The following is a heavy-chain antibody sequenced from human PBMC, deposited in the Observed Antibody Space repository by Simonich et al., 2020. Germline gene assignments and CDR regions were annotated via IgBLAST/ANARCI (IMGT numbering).Heavy chain of an antibody. CDR2: ISRSSSYI. J-gene: IGHJ3*02. D-gene: IGHD7-27*01. V-gene: IGHV3-21*01. Sequence: EVQLVESGGGLVKPGGSLRLSCAASGFTFSSYSMNWVRQAPGKGVGWVSSISRSSSYIYYADSVKGRFTISRDNAKNSLYLQMNSLRAEDTAVYYCARWGTGGDAFDIWGQGTMVTVSS. CDR1: GFTFSSYS. CDR3: ARWGTGGDAFDI.